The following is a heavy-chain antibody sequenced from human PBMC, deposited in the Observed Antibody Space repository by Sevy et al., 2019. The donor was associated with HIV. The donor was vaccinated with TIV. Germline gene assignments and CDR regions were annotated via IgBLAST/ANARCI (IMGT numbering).Heavy chain of an antibody. CDR2: IWSDGAYQ. J-gene: IGHJ4*02. D-gene: IGHD3-22*01. V-gene: IGHV3-33*01. CDR1: GFTFSNYA. Sequence: GGSLRLSCAATGFTFSNYAMHWVRQAPGKGMEWVAIIWSDGAYQYHGDSVKGRFTISRDYSKNTLYLQMNNVRVEDTAVYYCARGGYYYDNAAYYALDSWGQGTLVTVSS. CDR3: ARGGYYYDNAAYYALDS.